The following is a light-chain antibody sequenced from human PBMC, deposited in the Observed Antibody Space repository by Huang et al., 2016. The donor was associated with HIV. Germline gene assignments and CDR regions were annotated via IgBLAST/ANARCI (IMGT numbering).Light chain of an antibody. V-gene: IGKV2-28*01. Sequence: DIVMTQSPLSLPVTPGEPASISCRSSQSLLHSNGYNYLDWYLQQPGQPPQLLIYLGSNRASGVPDRFSGSGSGTNFTLKISRVEAEDVGVYYCMQALQTPFFGGGTKVDIK. J-gene: IGKJ4*01. CDR2: LGS. CDR3: MQALQTPF. CDR1: QSLLHSNGYNY.